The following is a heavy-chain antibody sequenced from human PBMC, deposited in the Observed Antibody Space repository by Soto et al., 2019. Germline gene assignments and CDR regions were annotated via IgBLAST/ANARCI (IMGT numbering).Heavy chain of an antibody. D-gene: IGHD5-18*01. J-gene: IGHJ4*02. Sequence: SETRSLTCTVSGASINNYFWSWIRQPPEKGLEWIGYISHGGSAVYDPSLKSRATISMDTSKNQFSLKLTSVTAADTAVYYCARAHSCGYVFLGFWGQGILVTVSS. CDR3: ARAHSCGYVFLGF. CDR2: ISHGGSA. CDR1: GASINNYF. V-gene: IGHV4-59*12.